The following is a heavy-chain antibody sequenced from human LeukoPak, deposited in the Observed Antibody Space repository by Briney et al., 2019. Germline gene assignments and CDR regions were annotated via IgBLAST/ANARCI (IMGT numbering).Heavy chain of an antibody. D-gene: IGHD2-15*01. CDR1: GYTFTSYD. V-gene: IGHV1-8*01. CDR2: MSPYSGNT. J-gene: IGHJ4*02. CDR3: ASGQPGGGIDD. Sequence: GASVKVSCKGPGYTFTSYDINWVRQASGQGLEWMGWMSPYSGNTGYAQKFQGRVTMTRDTSIATAYMELSSLRSEDTAVYYCASGQPGGGIDDWGQGTLVTVSS.